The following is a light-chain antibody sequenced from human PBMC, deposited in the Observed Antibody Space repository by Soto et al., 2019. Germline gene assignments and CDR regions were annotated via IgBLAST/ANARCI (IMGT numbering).Light chain of an antibody. V-gene: IGKV3-20*01. CDR3: QQYGSSPLYT. CDR1: QSVSSSN. J-gene: IGKJ2*01. CDR2: CAS. Sequence: EIVLTQSPGTLSLSPGERATLSCRASQSVSSSNLVWYQQKPGQTPRLLIYCASSRATGIPDRFSVSGSGTDFTLTISRLEPEDFAVYYCQQYGSSPLYTFGQGTNLEIK.